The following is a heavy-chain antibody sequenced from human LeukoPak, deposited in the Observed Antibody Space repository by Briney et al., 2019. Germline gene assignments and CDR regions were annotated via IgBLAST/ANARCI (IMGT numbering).Heavy chain of an antibody. D-gene: IGHD6-19*01. J-gene: IGHJ4*02. V-gene: IGHV1-69*05. CDR2: IIPIFGTA. Sequence: SVKVSCKASGGTFSSYAISWVRQAPGQGLEWMGGIIPIFGTANYAQKFQGRVTITTDESTSTAYMELSSLRSEDTAVYYCAGPLAVAVAFDIWGQGTLVTVSS. CDR1: GGTFSSYA. CDR3: AGPLAVAVAFDI.